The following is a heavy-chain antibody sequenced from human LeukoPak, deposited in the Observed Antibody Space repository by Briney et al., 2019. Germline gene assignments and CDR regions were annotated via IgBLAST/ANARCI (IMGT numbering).Heavy chain of an antibody. CDR1: GFTFNNYG. Sequence: GRSLRLSCAASGFTFNNYGMHWVRQAPGRGLEWVAVIWYDGTNQYYADSVKGRFSISRGNSKNTLYLQMDSLRVEDTAVYYCAKKTWTDDAFDVWGQGTMVTVSS. V-gene: IGHV3-33*06. CDR2: IWYDGTNQ. D-gene: IGHD1-1*01. CDR3: AKKTWTDDAFDV. J-gene: IGHJ3*01.